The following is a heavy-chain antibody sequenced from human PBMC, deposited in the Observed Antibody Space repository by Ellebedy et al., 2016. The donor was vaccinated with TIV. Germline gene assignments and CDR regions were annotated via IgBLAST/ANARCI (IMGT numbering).Heavy chain of an antibody. D-gene: IGHD4-17*01. CDR3: AKDRVYGDYGGFDY. CDR2: MAEYEGRT. V-gene: IGHV3-23*01. J-gene: IGHJ4*02. Sequence: PGGSLRLSCAASGFIFRNYVMAWVRQVPGKGLQWVSAMAEYEGRTFYADSAKGRFTISRDNSKNTLYLQMNSLTAEDTAVYYCAKDRVYGDYGGFDYWGQGTLVTVSS. CDR1: GFIFRNYV.